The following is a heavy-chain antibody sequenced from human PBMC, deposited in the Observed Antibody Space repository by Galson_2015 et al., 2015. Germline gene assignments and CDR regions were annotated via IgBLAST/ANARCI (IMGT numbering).Heavy chain of an antibody. J-gene: IGHJ4*02. CDR2: INKDGSEK. V-gene: IGHV3-7*01. CDR3: AREPYCSGGSCYGFDY. CDR1: GFTFSSYW. D-gene: IGHD2-15*01. Sequence: SLRLSCAASGFTFSSYWMSWVRQAPGKGLEWVADINKDGSEKYYVDSVKGRFTISRDNAKNSLYLQMNSLRDEDTAVYYCAREPYCSGGSCYGFDYWGQGTLVTVSS.